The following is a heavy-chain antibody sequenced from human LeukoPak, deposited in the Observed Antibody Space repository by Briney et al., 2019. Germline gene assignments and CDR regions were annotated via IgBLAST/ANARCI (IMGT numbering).Heavy chain of an antibody. D-gene: IGHD2-15*01. CDR1: GFTFSSYV. J-gene: IGHJ4*02. V-gene: IGHV3-23*01. Sequence: PGGSLRLSCAASGFTFSSYVMSWVRQAPGKGLEWVSGISGSGGTTYHADSVKGRFTISRDNSKNTLHLEMNSLRAEDTAVYYCARLGYCSGGSCYSLDSWGQGTLVTVSS. CDR3: ARLGYCSGGSCYSLDS. CDR2: ISGSGGTT.